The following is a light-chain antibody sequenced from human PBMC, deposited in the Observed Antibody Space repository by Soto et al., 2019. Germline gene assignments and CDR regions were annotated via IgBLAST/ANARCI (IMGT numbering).Light chain of an antibody. V-gene: IGKV3-20*01. Sequence: EIVLTQSPGTLPLSPEERATLSCRASQSVSSKLAWYQQKPGQAPRLLISGASNRATGIPDRFSGSGSGTDFILTISRLEPEDFALYYCQQYGSSVTFGQGTRLEI. CDR3: QQYGSSVT. CDR1: QSVSSK. CDR2: GAS. J-gene: IGKJ5*01.